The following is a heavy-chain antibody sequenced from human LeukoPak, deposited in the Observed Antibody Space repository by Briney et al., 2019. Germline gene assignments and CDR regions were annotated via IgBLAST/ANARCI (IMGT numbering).Heavy chain of an antibody. CDR3: VRWQDI. V-gene: IGHV3-74*01. Sequence: GGSLRLSCAASGFTFSSYWMHWVRQAPGKGLVWVSRINTDGSYASYAESVKGRFTVSRDKAKNTLYLQMNRLRAEDTDVYYCVRWQDIWGQGTMVTVSS. CDR2: INTDGSYA. J-gene: IGHJ3*02. CDR1: GFTFSSYW.